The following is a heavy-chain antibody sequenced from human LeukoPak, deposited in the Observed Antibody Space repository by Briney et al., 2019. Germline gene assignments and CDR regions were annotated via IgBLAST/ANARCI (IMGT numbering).Heavy chain of an antibody. CDR3: ARASSSWYYFDY. V-gene: IGHV4-4*02. CDR1: GGSISSSNW. CDR2: IYHSGST. D-gene: IGHD6-13*01. Sequence: LSETLSLTCAVSGGSISSSNWWSWVRQPPGKGLEWIGEIYHSGSTNYNPSLKSRVTISVDKSKNQFSLKLSSVTAADTAVYYCARASSSWYYFDYWGQGTLVTVSS. J-gene: IGHJ4*02.